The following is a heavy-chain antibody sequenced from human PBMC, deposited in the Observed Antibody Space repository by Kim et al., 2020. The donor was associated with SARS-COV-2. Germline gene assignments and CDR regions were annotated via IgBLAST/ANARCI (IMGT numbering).Heavy chain of an antibody. CDR3: ARVRDSAFDI. J-gene: IGHJ3*02. D-gene: IGHD3-3*01. V-gene: IGHV3-48*02. Sequence: GGSLRLSCAGSRLTFSTYTMNWVRQAPGRGLEWISYITIKSDTIHYADSVKGRFTVSRDNAKNSLYLQMNTVRDVDTAVYYCARVRDSAFDIWGQGTMV. CDR1: RLTFSTYT. CDR2: ITIKSDTI.